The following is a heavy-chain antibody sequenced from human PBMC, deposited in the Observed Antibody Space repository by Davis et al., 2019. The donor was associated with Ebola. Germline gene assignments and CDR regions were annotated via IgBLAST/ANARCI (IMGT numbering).Heavy chain of an antibody. J-gene: IGHJ6*03. CDR1: GFTFSSYS. CDR2: ISSSSSYI. D-gene: IGHD2-2*01. V-gene: IGHV3-21*01. CDR3: ARAAGYQLLNSYYYYYMDV. Sequence: PGGSLRLSCAASGFTFSSYSMNWVRQAPGKGLEWVSSISSSSSYIYYADSVKGRFTISRDNAKNSLYLQMNSLRAEDTAVYYCARAAGYQLLNSYYYYYMDVWGKGTTVTVSS.